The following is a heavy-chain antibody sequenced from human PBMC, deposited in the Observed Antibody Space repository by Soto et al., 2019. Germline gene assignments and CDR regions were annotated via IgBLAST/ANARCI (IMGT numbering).Heavy chain of an antibody. Sequence: QVQLVQSGAEVKKPGASVKVSCKASGYTFTSYGISWVRQAPGQGLEWMGWISAYNGNTNYAQKLQGRVTMTTDTSTSTAYMEMRSLRSDDTAVYYCARDKADPLGDYYYGMDVWGQGTTVTVSS. V-gene: IGHV1-18*01. CDR2: ISAYNGNT. D-gene: IGHD3-10*01. J-gene: IGHJ6*02. CDR3: ARDKADPLGDYYYGMDV. CDR1: GYTFTSYG.